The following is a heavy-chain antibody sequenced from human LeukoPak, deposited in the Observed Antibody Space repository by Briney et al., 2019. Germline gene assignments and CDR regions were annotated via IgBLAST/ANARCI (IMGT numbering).Heavy chain of an antibody. Sequence: SETLSLTCAVYGGSFSGYYWSWIRQPPGKGLEWIGEINHSGSTNYNPSLKSRVTISVDTSKNQFSLKLSSVTAADTAVYYCARRGTVTKRGKFDYWGQGTLVTVSS. J-gene: IGHJ4*02. D-gene: IGHD4-17*01. CDR3: ARRGTVTKRGKFDY. CDR1: GGSFSGYY. V-gene: IGHV4-34*01. CDR2: INHSGST.